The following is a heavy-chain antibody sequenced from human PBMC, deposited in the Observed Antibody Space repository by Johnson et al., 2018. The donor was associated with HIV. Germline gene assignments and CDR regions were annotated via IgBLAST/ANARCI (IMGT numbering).Heavy chain of an antibody. V-gene: IGHV3-43D*03. D-gene: IGHD6-19*01. Sequence: VQLVESGGVVVQPGGSLRLSCAASGFTFDDYAMHWVLQAPGKGLEWVSLISWDGGSTYYADSVKGRFTISRDNSKNSLYLQMNSRRAEDTAVYYCAREQGSGWGETADAFDIWGQGTMVTVSS. J-gene: IGHJ3*02. CDR1: GFTFDDYA. CDR3: AREQGSGWGETADAFDI. CDR2: ISWDGGST.